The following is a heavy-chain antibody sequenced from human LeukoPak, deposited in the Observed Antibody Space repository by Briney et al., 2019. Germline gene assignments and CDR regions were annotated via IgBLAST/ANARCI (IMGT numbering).Heavy chain of an antibody. J-gene: IGHJ4*02. CDR2: INPNSGGT. D-gene: IGHD1-26*01. CDR1: GYTFTGYY. Sequence: ASVKVSCKASGYTFTGYYMHWVRQAPGQGLEWMGWINPNSGGTNYAQKFRGRVTMTRDTSISTAYMELSRLRSDDTAVYYCARVGSYSSYFDYWGQGTLVTVSS. CDR3: ARVGSYSSYFDY. V-gene: IGHV1-2*02.